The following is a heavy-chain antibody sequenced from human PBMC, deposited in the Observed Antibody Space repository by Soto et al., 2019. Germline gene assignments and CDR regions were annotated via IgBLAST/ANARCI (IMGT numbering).Heavy chain of an antibody. V-gene: IGHV3-23*01. D-gene: IGHD2-21*02. J-gene: IGHJ5*02. CDR3: AKLLTAREPWFDP. CDR1: GFTFNSYA. Sequence: PGGCLRLSCSASGFTFNSYAMSWVRQDPGKGLEWVSAISGSGGSTYYADSVKGRFTISRDNSKNTLYLQMNSLRAEDTAVYYCAKLLTAREPWFDPWGQGTLVTVSS. CDR2: ISGSGGST.